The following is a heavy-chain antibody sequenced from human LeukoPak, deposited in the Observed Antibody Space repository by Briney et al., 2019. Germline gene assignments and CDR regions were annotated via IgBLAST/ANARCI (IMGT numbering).Heavy chain of an antibody. CDR3: AVGGVYLRGGAEAFDI. D-gene: IGHD3-10*01. CDR1: GGSISSSNW. J-gene: IGHJ3*02. CDR2: IYHSGST. V-gene: IGHV4-4*02. Sequence: SEPVSLTCAVSGGSISSSNWWSWVRQPPGKGLEWIGEIYHSGSTNYNPSLKSRVTISVDKSKNQCSLMLSSVTAADTAVYYCAVGGVYLRGGAEAFDIWGQGT.